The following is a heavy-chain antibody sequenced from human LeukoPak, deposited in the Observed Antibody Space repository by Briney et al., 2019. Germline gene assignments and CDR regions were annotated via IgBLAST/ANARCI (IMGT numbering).Heavy chain of an antibody. CDR1: GFTFTTYW. CDR3: AKAFRRGGPFDY. V-gene: IGHV3-23*01. Sequence: PGGSLRLSCAASGFTFTTYWMGWVRQAPGKGLEWVSTIRGIGGSTYYADSVKGRFTISRDNSKNTLYLQMNSLRAEDTAVYYCAKAFRRGGPFDYWGQGTLVTVSS. CDR2: IRGIGGST. J-gene: IGHJ4*02. D-gene: IGHD3-16*01.